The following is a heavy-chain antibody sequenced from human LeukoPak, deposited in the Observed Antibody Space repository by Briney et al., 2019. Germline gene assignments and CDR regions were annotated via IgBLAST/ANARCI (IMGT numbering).Heavy chain of an antibody. CDR3: ASRYSSGRSFGYYGMDV. J-gene: IGHJ6*02. Sequence: GGSLRLSCAASGFTFSSYEMNWVRQAPGKGLAGVSYISSSGSTIYYADSVKGRFTISRDNAKNSLYLQMNSLRAEDTAVYYCASRYSSGRSFGYYGMDVWGQGTTVTVSS. CDR1: GFTFSSYE. CDR2: ISSSGSTI. D-gene: IGHD6-19*01. V-gene: IGHV3-48*03.